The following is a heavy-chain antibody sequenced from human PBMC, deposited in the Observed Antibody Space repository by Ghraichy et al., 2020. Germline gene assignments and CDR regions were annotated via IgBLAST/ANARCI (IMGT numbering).Heavy chain of an antibody. Sequence: GGSLRLSCAASGFTFSDYALNWVRQAPGKGPEWVSGIIGSAGSTFYADSVKGRFSISRDNSKNTLYLQMNSLRADDTAVFYCAKSYHHNGGYYESWGQGTLVTVSS. D-gene: IGHD3-22*01. CDR1: GFTFSDYA. V-gene: IGHV3-23*01. CDR3: AKSYHHNGGYYES. CDR2: IIGSAGST. J-gene: IGHJ4*02.